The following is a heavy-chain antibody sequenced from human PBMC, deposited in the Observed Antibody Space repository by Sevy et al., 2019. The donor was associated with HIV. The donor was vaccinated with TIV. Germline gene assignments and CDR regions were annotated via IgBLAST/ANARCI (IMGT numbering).Heavy chain of an antibody. J-gene: IGHJ4*02. CDR2: ISSDGKNQ. D-gene: IGHD3-10*02. V-gene: IGHV3-30*18. Sequence: GGSLRLSCSAFGFTFQTFGMHWVRQAPGKGPEWLAVISSDGKNQNYADSVKGRFTISRDNSRNLLFLRMNNLVPSDTAVYFCTKESLRGTYIRGDFDHWGQGTLVTVSS. CDR1: GFTFQTFG. CDR3: TKESLRGTYIRGDFDH.